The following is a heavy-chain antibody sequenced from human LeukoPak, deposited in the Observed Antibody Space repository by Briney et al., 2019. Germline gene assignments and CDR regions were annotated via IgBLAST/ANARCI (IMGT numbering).Heavy chain of an antibody. CDR2: FYYSVST. CDR3: ARGPGGYSYGYYFDY. J-gene: IGHJ4*02. CDR1: GGSISSYY. Sequence: SETLSLTCTVSGGSISSYYWSWVRQPPGKGLEWIGYFYYSVSTNYNPSLKSRVTISVDTSKNQFSLKLSSVTAAGTAVYYCARGPGGYSYGYYFDYWGQGTLVSVSS. D-gene: IGHD5-18*01. V-gene: IGHV4-59*01.